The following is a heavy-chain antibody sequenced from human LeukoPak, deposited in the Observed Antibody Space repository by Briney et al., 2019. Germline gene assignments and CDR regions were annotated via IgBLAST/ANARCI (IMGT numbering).Heavy chain of an antibody. CDR2: ISGNGGRT. CDR3: ARRGTGHGMDV. J-gene: IGHJ6*02. CDR1: GFTFSSYA. D-gene: IGHD1-1*01. Sequence: PGGSLRLSCAASGFTFSSYAMSWVRQAPGKGLEWVSTISGNGGRTYYADSVKGRFTISRDNAKNTLFLQMNSLRAEDTAVYYCARRGTGHGMDVWGQGTTVIVSS. V-gene: IGHV3-23*01.